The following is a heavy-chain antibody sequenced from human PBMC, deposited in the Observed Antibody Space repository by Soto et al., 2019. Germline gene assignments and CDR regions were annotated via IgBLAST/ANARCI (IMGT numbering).Heavy chain of an antibody. CDR1: GFTFSSYS. CDR3: ARESSSSAPWFDP. J-gene: IGHJ5*02. Sequence: EVQLVESGGGLVKPGGSLRLSCAASGFTFSSYSMNWVRQAPGKGLEWVSSISSSSSYIYYADSVKGRFTISRDNAKNSLYLQMNSLRAEDTAVYYGARESSSSAPWFDPWGQGTLVTVSS. V-gene: IGHV3-21*01. D-gene: IGHD6-6*01. CDR2: ISSSSSYI.